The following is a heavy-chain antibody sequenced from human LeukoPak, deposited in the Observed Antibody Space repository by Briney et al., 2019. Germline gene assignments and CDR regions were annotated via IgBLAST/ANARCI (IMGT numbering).Heavy chain of an antibody. D-gene: IGHD6-19*01. CDR3: ARGDTVTDTFDY. CDR2: IYTNGTT. Sequence: PSETLSLTCTVSGDPISSYYRSWVPQPAGKALVWIRSIYTNGTTSYNPSFKSRVTISVDTSKNHFSLKLTSVTAADTAVYYCARGDTVTDTFDYWGQGALVTVSS. V-gene: IGHV4-4*07. CDR1: GDPISSYY. J-gene: IGHJ4*02.